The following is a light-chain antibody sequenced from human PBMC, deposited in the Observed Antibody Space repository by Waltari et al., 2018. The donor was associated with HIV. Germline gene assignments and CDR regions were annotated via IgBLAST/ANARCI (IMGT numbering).Light chain of an antibody. Sequence: QSALTQPASVSGSLGQSITISCIGTSSDIATYVSWYQHHPDNAPRLVIYDANTRPSGIPLLFSGSKAGNTASLTISGLQAEDEADYYCASYTRTSTVVFGGGTKVTVL. J-gene: IGLJ3*02. CDR1: SSDIATY. CDR2: DAN. CDR3: ASYTRTSTVV. V-gene: IGLV2-14*01.